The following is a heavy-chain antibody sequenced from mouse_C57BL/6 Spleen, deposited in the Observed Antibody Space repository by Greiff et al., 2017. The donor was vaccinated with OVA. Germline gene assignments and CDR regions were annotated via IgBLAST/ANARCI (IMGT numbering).Heavy chain of an antibody. CDR3: AIEDITTVVPDY. CDR2: INPSDSDT. J-gene: IGHJ2*01. V-gene: IGHV1-74*01. D-gene: IGHD1-1*01. CDR1: GYTFTSYW. Sequence: QVQLQQPGAELVKPGASVKVSCKASGYTFTSYWMHWVKQRPGQGLEWIGRINPSDSDTNYNQKFKGKATLTVDKSSSTAYMQLSSLTSEDSAVYYCAIEDITTVVPDYWGQGTTLTVSS.